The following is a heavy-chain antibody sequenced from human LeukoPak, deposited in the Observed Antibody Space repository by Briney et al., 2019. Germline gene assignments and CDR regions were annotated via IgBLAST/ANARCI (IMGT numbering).Heavy chain of an antibody. Sequence: PSETLSLTCTVSGDAPTLISHFWRWVRQPPGKGVEWIGSIYYSGSTYYNPSLKSRVTISVDTSKNQFSLNLRSVTAADTAVYYCARQGPLSGYDYAAFDYWGQGTLVIVSS. CDR3: ARQGPLSGYDYAAFDY. CDR1: GDAPTLISHF. CDR2: IYYSGST. V-gene: IGHV4-39*01. J-gene: IGHJ4*02. D-gene: IGHD5-12*01.